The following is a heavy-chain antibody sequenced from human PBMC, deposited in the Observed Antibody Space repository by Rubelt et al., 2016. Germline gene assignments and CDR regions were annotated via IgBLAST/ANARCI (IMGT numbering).Heavy chain of an antibody. CDR2: ISFDGSNK. CDR3: AAAPGAFDM. D-gene: IGHD2-15*01. V-gene: IGHV3-30*04. CDR1: GFTISSDA. J-gene: IGHJ3*02. Sequence: SLRLSCAASGFTISSDALHWVRQAPGKGLEWVAVISFDGSNKYFADSVKGRFTISRDTSKNTVYLQMNSLRAEDTAVYYCAAAPGAFDMWGQGTMVTVSS.